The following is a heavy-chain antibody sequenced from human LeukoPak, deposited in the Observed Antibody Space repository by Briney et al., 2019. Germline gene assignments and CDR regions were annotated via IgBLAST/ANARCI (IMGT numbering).Heavy chain of an antibody. CDR2: IKQDGSEK. CDR1: GFTFSSYW. Sequence: GGSLRLSCAASGFTFSSYWMSWVRQAPGKGLEWVANIKQDGSEKYYVDSVKGRFTISRDNAKNSLYLQMNSLRAEDTAVYYCAADPRYSSGWYGAQFDYWGQGTLVTVSS. D-gene: IGHD6-19*01. J-gene: IGHJ4*02. V-gene: IGHV3-7*01. CDR3: AADPRYSSGWYGAQFDY.